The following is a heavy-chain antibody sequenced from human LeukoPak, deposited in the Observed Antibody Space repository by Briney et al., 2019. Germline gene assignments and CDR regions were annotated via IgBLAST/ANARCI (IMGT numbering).Heavy chain of an antibody. CDR1: GYTFTSYG. CDR3: ARDPEVGATVFDY. Sequence: ASVKVSCKASGYTFTSYGISWVRQAPGQGLEWMGWISAYNGNTNYAQKVQGRVTMTTDTSTSIVYMELRSLRSDDTAVYYCARDPEVGATVFDYWGQGTLVTVSS. V-gene: IGHV1-18*01. CDR2: ISAYNGNT. D-gene: IGHD1-26*01. J-gene: IGHJ4*02.